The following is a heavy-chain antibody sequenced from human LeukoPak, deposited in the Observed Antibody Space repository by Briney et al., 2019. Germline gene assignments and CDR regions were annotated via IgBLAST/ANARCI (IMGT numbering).Heavy chain of an antibody. Sequence: GGSLRLSCAASGFTFSSYGMHWVRQAPGKGLEWVAVIWHDGSNKYYADSVKGRFTISRDNSKNTLYLQMNSLRAEDTAVYYCARDYCGGDCYSDFWGQGTLVTVSS. V-gene: IGHV3-33*01. CDR2: IWHDGSNK. CDR3: ARDYCGGDCYSDF. J-gene: IGHJ4*02. D-gene: IGHD2-21*02. CDR1: GFTFSSYG.